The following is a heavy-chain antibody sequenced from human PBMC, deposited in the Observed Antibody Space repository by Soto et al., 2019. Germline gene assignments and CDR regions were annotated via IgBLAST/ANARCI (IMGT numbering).Heavy chain of an antibody. CDR2: ISSSGSII. Sequence: EVQLVESGGVLVQPGGSLRLSCAASGFIFSSYEMNWVRQAPGKGLEWVSYISSSGSIIYYADSVKGRFTISRDNAKNSLSLQKNSLTAEDTAVYYCARVAYGYYGADYWGQGTLVTVSS. CDR3: ARVAYGYYGADY. V-gene: IGHV3-48*03. J-gene: IGHJ4*02. CDR1: GFIFSSYE. D-gene: IGHD5-18*01.